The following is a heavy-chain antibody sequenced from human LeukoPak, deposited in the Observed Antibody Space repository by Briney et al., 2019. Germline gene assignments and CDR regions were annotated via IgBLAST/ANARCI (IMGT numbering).Heavy chain of an antibody. D-gene: IGHD2-2*01. Sequence: ASVKVSCKASGYTSTGYYMHWVRQAPGQGLEWMGWINPNSGGTNYAQKFQGRVTMTRDTSISTAYMELSRLRSDDTAVYYCARDSTASRVYFDYWGQGTLVTVSS. J-gene: IGHJ4*02. V-gene: IGHV1-2*02. CDR3: ARDSTASRVYFDY. CDR1: GYTSTGYY. CDR2: INPNSGGT.